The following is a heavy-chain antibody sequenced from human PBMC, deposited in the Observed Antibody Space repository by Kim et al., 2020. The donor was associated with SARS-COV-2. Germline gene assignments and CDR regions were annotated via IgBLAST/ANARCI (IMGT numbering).Heavy chain of an antibody. CDR3: ARDRHRVAGAMVDYYYYYGMDV. D-gene: IGHD5-18*01. Sequence: ASVKVSCKASGYTFTSYGISWVRQAPGQGLEWMGWISAYNGNTNYAQKLQGRVTMTTDTSTSTAYMELRSLRSDDTAVYYCARDRHRVAGAMVDYYYYYGMDVWGQGTTVTVSS. J-gene: IGHJ6*02. V-gene: IGHV1-18*01. CDR1: GYTFTSYG. CDR2: ISAYNGNT.